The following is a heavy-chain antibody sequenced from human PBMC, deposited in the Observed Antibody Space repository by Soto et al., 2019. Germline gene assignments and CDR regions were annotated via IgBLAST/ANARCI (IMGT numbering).Heavy chain of an antibody. CDR1: GNTFTSYG. D-gene: IGHD3-16*01. V-gene: IGHV1-18*04. CDR3: ARDLQPIVHIPYGMDV. CDR2: TRVYRGIT. J-gene: IGHJ6*02. Sequence: SVKVSCKTPGNTFTSYGINWVRHAPGQGVEWMGWTRVYRGITDYAQKFQRRVTMTPDKPTSTAYMGMRSLRDADTAGYYCARDLQPIVHIPYGMDVWGQGTKVTVSS.